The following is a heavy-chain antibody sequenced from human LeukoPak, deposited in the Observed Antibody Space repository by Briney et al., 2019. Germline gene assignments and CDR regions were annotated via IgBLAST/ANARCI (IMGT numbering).Heavy chain of an antibody. CDR3: AREGYGYMDV. Sequence: ASVKVSCKASGYTFTSYDINWVRQATGQGLEWMGWMNPNRGNAGYAQKFQGRVTITRNTSISTAYMELSSLRSEDTAVYYCAREGYGYMDVWGKGTTVTVSS. J-gene: IGHJ6*03. V-gene: IGHV1-8*03. CDR2: MNPNRGNA. D-gene: IGHD2-15*01. CDR1: GYTFTSYD.